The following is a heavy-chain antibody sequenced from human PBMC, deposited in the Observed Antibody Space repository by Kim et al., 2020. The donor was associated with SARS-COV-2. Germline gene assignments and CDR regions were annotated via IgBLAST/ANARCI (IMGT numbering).Heavy chain of an antibody. CDR1: GFTFSSYS. J-gene: IGHJ6*02. CDR2: ISSSSSYI. D-gene: IGHD2-2*02. Sequence: GGSLRLSCAASGFTFSSYSMNWVRQAPGKGLEWVSSISSSSSYIYYADSVKGRFTISRDNAKNSLYLQMNSLRAEDTAVYYCARDLLSDCSSTSCYRVGYYYYGMDVWGQGTTVTVSS. CDR3: ARDLLSDCSSTSCYRVGYYYYGMDV. V-gene: IGHV3-21*01.